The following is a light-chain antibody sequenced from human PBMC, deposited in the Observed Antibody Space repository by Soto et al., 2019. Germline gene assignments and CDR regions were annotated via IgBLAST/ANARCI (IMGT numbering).Light chain of an antibody. Sequence: EIVLTQSPGTMSLSPGERATLSCRASQSVSSNLAWHQQKPGQAPRLLIYDASNRATGIPARFSGSGSGTDFTLTISSLEPEDFAVYYCQQRSNWPSFGPGTKVDIK. CDR1: QSVSSN. J-gene: IGKJ3*01. CDR2: DAS. CDR3: QQRSNWPS. V-gene: IGKV3-11*01.